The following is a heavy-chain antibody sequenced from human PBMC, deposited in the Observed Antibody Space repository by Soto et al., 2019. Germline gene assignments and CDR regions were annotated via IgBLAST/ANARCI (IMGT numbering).Heavy chain of an antibody. CDR3: ARHRHPRGTVGATSPLDP. Sequence: GGSLRLSCAISGFSVSSNYLSWVRQAPGKGLEWVCVHYGGGSRYYADSVQGRFTISRDKSNNPLYLQMRRVRAEDTAVYFCARHRHPRGTVGATSPLDPWGQGTQVTVSS. CDR2: HYGGGSR. CDR1: GFSVSSNY. D-gene: IGHD1-26*01. V-gene: IGHV3-53*01. J-gene: IGHJ5*02.